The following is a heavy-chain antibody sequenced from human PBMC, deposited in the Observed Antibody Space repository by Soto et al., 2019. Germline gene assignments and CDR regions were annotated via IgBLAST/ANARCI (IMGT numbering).Heavy chain of an antibody. V-gene: IGHV4-30-4*01. CDR3: ASLASMVRGVIITQPRNNWFDP. Sequence: SETLSLTCTVSGGSISSGDYYWSWIRQPPGKGLERIGYIYYSGSTYYNPSLKSRVTISVDTSKNQFSLKLSSVTAADTAVYYCASLASMVRGVIITQPRNNWFDPWGQGTLVTVSS. CDR2: IYYSGST. CDR1: GGSISSGDYY. J-gene: IGHJ5*02. D-gene: IGHD3-10*01.